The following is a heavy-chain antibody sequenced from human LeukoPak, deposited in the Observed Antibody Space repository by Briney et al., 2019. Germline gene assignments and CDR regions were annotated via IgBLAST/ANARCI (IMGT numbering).Heavy chain of an antibody. D-gene: IGHD3-16*02. J-gene: IGHJ4*02. Sequence: GGSLRLSCAASGFTFSSYAMSWVRQVPGKGLEWVSAISGSGGSTYYADSVKGRFTISRDNSKNTLYLQMNSLRAEDTAVYYCARDHSDYVWGSYRSAPDYWGQGTLVTVSS. CDR1: GFTFSSYA. CDR2: ISGSGGST. V-gene: IGHV3-23*01. CDR3: ARDHSDYVWGSYRSAPDY.